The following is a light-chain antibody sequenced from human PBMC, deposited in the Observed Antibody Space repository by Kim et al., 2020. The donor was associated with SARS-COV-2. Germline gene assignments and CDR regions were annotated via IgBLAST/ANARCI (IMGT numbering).Light chain of an antibody. V-gene: IGKV3-11*01. CDR1: QSISNY. CDR3: QQRSNWWT. J-gene: IGKJ1*01. CDR2: DAS. Sequence: CVCPWERATLYCRASQSISNYLAWYQQKPGLPPRRLMYDASNKATGVPARFSGSGSGTDFTLTISSLEPEDFAVYYCQQRSNWWTFGQGTKVDIK.